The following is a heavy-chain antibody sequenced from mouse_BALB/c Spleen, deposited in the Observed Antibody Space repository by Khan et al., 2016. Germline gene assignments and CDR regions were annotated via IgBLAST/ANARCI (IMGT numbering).Heavy chain of an antibody. D-gene: IGHD1-1*01. CDR3: ARFYYSSSYWYFDV. Sequence: EVQLQESGPGLVKPSQSLSLTCTVTGYSITSDYAWNWIRQFPGNKLEWMGYISYSGSTSYNPSLKSRISITRDTSKNQFFLQLNSVTTEDTATYYFARFYYSSSYWYFDVWGAGTTVTVSS. CDR2: ISYSGST. V-gene: IGHV3-2*02. CDR1: GYSITSDYA. J-gene: IGHJ1*01.